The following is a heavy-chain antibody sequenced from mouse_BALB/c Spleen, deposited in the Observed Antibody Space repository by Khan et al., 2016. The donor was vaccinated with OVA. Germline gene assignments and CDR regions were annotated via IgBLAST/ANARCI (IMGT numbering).Heavy chain of an antibody. J-gene: IGHJ3*01. D-gene: IGHD1-2*01. CDR3: ARRNYFGYTFAY. CDR1: GYTFTDFY. V-gene: IGHV1-77*01. CDR2: ISPGSGDT. Sequence: VQLQESGTELARPGASVNLSCKASGYTFTDFYINWVKQRSGQGLEWIGEISPGSGDTYYNEKFKGKATLTADKSSSTAYTQLSSLTSEASAVYFCARRNYFGYTFAYWGQGTLVTVSA.